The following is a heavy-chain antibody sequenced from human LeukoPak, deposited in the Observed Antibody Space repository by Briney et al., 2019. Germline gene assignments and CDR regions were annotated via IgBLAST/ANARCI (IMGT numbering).Heavy chain of an antibody. CDR2: INHSGST. CDR3: ARGATVSYHYYYYYMDV. V-gene: IGHV4-34*01. Sequence: SETLSLTCTVSGGSISTYFWNWIRQPPGKGLEWIGEINHSGSTNYNPSLKSRVTISVDTSKNQFSLKLSSVTAADTAVYYCARGATVSYHYYYYYMDVWGKGTTVTVSS. D-gene: IGHD4-17*01. CDR1: GGSISTYF. J-gene: IGHJ6*03.